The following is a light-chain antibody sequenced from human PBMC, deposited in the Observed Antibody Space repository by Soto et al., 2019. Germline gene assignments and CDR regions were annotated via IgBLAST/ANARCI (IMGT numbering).Light chain of an antibody. J-gene: IGLJ2*01. V-gene: IGLV1-40*01. CDR3: QSYDSSLSGSI. CDR1: SSTIGAGYD. CDR2: GNN. Sequence: QSVLTQPPSVSGAPGQTVIISCTGSSSTIGAGYDVHWYHQLPGTAPKLLIYGNNNRPSGVPDRFSGSRSGTSASLAITGLQSEDEADYYCQSYDSSLSGSIFGGGTQLTVL.